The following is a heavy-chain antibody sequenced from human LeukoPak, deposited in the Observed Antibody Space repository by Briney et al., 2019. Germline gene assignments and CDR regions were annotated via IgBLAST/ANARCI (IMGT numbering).Heavy chain of an antibody. CDR1: GFSLTTYG. V-gene: IGHV3-30*02. Sequence: PGGSLRLSCEVSGFSLTTYGMLWVRQAPGKGLEWVAFIRSNGINTYYGDSVKGRFTISRDISKSTLYLQMNSLTTDDTALYFCAKDRPLKGGFDAWGQGSLVIVSS. CDR3: AKDRPLKGGFDA. D-gene: IGHD3-16*01. CDR2: IRSNGINT. J-gene: IGHJ5*02.